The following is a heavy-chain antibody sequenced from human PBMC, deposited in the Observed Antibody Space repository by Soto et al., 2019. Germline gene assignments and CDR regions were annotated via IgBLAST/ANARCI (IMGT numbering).Heavy chain of an antibody. Sequence: ASGLMSRPGAMNLVRQAPGKGSEWLSYMTEIRTAISYAVSVKGRFSISRDNARNSLYLQINSLRDEDTAVYYCVRDHNHPFDNWGHGTPVTVSS. CDR2: MTEIRTAI. CDR1: GLMSRPGA. D-gene: IGHD1-20*01. J-gene: IGHJ4*01. CDR3: VRDHNHPFDN. V-gene: IGHV3-48*02.